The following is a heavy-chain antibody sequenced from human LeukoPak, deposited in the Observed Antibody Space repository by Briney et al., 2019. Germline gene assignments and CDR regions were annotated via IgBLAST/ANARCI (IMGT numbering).Heavy chain of an antibody. CDR2: ISGSGGST. Sequence: QPGGSLRLSCAASGFPFNNYVMTWVRQAPGKGLEWASTISGSGGSTYYADSVKGRFTISRDNSKNTLYLQINSLRVEDTAVYYCAKAPVTTCSGAYCYPFDYWSQGTLVTVSS. J-gene: IGHJ4*02. CDR1: GFPFNNYV. D-gene: IGHD2-15*01. CDR3: AKAPVTTCSGAYCYPFDY. V-gene: IGHV3-23*01.